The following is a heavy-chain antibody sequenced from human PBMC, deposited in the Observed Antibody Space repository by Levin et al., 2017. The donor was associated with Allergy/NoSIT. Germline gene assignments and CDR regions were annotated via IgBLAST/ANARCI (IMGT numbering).Heavy chain of an antibody. CDR2: ITGNSGGT. CDR1: GFTFSSYG. V-gene: IGHV3-23*01. Sequence: LGESLKISCAASGFTFSSYGMSWVRQAPGKGLEWVSAITGNSGGTYYADSVKGRFTISRDNSKNTLYLQMNNLRDEDTAIYYCAQSSGYYGPEWGQGTLVTVSS. D-gene: IGHD6-19*01. CDR3: AQSSGYYGPE. J-gene: IGHJ4*02.